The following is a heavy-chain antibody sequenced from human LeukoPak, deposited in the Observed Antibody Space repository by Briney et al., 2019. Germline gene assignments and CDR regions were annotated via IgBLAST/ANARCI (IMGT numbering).Heavy chain of an antibody. J-gene: IGHJ4*02. V-gene: IGHV3-53*01. CDR1: GFTVSNNY. Sequence: GGSLGLSCAASGFTVSNNYMIWVRQAPGKGLEWVSLCNGVTNYADSVKGRFTISRDSSKNTLYLQMNSVRAEDTAVYYCARPITMVRGVIPFWGQGTLVTVSS. D-gene: IGHD3-10*01. CDR2: CNGVT. CDR3: ARPITMVRGVIPF.